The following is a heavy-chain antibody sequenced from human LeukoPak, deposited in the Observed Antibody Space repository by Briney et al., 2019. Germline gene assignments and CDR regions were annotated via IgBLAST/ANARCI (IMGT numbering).Heavy chain of an antibody. CDR3: ARDHTRKDIVVVPAAMGAYYFDY. Sequence: SETLSLTCTVSGGSIGSYYWSWIRQPAGKGLEWIGRIYTSGSTNYNPSLKSRVTMSVDTSKNQFSLKLSSVTAADTAVYYCARDHTRKDIVVVPAAMGAYYFDYWGQGTLVTVSS. J-gene: IGHJ4*02. CDR1: GGSIGSYY. CDR2: IYTSGST. V-gene: IGHV4-4*07. D-gene: IGHD2-2*01.